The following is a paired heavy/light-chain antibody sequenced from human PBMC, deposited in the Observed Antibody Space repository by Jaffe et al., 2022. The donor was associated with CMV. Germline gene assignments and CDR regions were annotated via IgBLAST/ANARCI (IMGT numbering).Heavy chain of an antibody. D-gene: IGHD2-21*02. CDR2: ISEDGSKT. CDR1: GFSVRNLL. J-gene: IGHJ1*01. Sequence: EVQLVESGGDLVQPGGSLRLSCAASGFSVRNLLMTWVRQAPGKGLEWVASISEDGSKTHYLDSLKGRFTISRDNARSSAFLQIHSLRVDDTAVYFCGTVYGGDSGGYFHHWGQGTLVTVAS. V-gene: IGHV3-7*01. CDR3: GTVYGGDSGGYFHH.
Light chain of an antibody. CDR2: KAS. J-gene: IGKJ4*01. Sequence: DIQMIQSPSTLSASVGDRVTITCRASQNIKSWVAWYQQRPGKAPSLLIYKASSLEGGVPSRFSGSGSGTEFTLTISSLQTDDFGTYYCQQYNSYSLITFGGGTTVEI. CDR3: QQYNSYSLIT. CDR1: QNIKSW. V-gene: IGKV1-5*01.